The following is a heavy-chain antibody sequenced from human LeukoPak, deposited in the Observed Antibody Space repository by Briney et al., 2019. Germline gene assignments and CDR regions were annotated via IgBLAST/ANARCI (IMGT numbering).Heavy chain of an antibody. V-gene: IGHV4-34*01. CDR2: INHSGST. Sequence: SETLSLTCAVYGGSFSGYYWSWIRQPPGKGLEWIGEINHSGSTNYNPSLKSRVTISVDTSKNQFSLKLSSVTAADTAVYYCARGGDYGDLRYFDYWGQGTLVTVSS. CDR1: GGSFSGYY. CDR3: ARGGDYGDLRYFDY. D-gene: IGHD4-17*01. J-gene: IGHJ4*02.